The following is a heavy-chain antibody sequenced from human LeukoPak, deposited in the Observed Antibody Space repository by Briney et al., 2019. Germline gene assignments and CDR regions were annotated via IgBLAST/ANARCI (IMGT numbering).Heavy chain of an antibody. Sequence: SETLSPTCTVSGGSVSSGNYYWSWIRQPPGRGLEWIGSIHYSGSPNYSPSLKSRVTMSVDTSKNQFSLKLSSVTAADTAVYYCVRSEMTGAYYFDYWGQGTLVTVSS. CDR1: GGSVSSGNYY. D-gene: IGHD3-9*01. V-gene: IGHV4-61*01. CDR2: IHYSGSP. CDR3: VRSEMTGAYYFDY. J-gene: IGHJ4*02.